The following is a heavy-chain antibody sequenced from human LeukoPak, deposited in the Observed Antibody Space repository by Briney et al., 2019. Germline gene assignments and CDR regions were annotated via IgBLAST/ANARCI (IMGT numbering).Heavy chain of an antibody. Sequence: SETLSLTCTVSGGSISSSSHYWGWIRQPPGKGLEWIGSIYYSGSTYYNPSLKSRVTISVDTSKNQFSLKLSSVTAADTAVYHCAVARYYYGWFDPWGQGTLVTVSS. CDR1: GGSISSSSHY. J-gene: IGHJ5*02. CDR2: IYYSGST. CDR3: AVARYYYGWFDP. V-gene: IGHV4-39*01. D-gene: IGHD3-10*01.